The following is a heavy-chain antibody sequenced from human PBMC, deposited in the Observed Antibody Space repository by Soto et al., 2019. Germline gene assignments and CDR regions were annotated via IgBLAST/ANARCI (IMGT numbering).Heavy chain of an antibody. J-gene: IGHJ5*02. Sequence: QVQLQESGPGLVKPSQTLSLTCTVSGGSISSGDYYWSWIRQPPGKGLEWIGYIDHSGSTYYNPSLKSRVTISVDTSKNQFSLKLSSVTAADTAVYYCARSGGDFWSGYFNWFDPWGQGTLVTVSS. D-gene: IGHD3-3*01. V-gene: IGHV4-30-4*01. CDR2: IDHSGST. CDR3: ARSGGDFWSGYFNWFDP. CDR1: GGSISSGDYY.